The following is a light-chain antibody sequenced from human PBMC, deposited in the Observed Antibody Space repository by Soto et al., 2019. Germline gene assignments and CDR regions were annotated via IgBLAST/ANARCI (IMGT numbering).Light chain of an antibody. V-gene: IGKV3-20*01. CDR1: QEIRSTN. J-gene: IGKJ3*01. CDR2: DSS. Sequence: IGLTQSPGTLSLSTGERGTLSCRASQEIRSTNLAWYQHKPGQAPRLLIYDSSSRAAGGPERLSGRGSGTEFTLSINRGEPEEVSVSYCLLNDRSHKSTFGPGTKVEIK. CDR3: LLNDRSHKST.